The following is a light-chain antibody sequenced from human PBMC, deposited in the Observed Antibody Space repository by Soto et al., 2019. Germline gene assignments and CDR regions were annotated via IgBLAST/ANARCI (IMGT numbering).Light chain of an antibody. CDR3: QQRMNWPIT. CDR1: QSVSNTY. Sequence: EIVLTQSPGTLSLSPGERATLSCRASQSVSNTYLVWYQQKPGQAPRLLISDASNRATGIPGRFSGSGSGTDFPLTISSLEPEDFAIYYCQQRMNWPITFGQGTRLEIK. V-gene: IGKV3-11*01. CDR2: DAS. J-gene: IGKJ5*01.